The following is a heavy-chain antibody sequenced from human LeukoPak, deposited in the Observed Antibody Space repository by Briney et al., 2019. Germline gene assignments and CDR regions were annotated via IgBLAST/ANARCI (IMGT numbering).Heavy chain of an antibody. CDR3: AKGLWGAYYYGMDV. Sequence: PGGSLRLSCAPSGFTFSNYAMSWVRQAPGKGLEWVSVIRGSGVTTDYADSVRGRSTISRDNSRNALYLQLDSLRAEDTAIYFCAKGLWGAYYYGMDVWGQGTTVTVSS. CDR2: IRGSGVTT. V-gene: IGHV3-23*01. J-gene: IGHJ6*02. D-gene: IGHD3-16*01. CDR1: GFTFSNYA.